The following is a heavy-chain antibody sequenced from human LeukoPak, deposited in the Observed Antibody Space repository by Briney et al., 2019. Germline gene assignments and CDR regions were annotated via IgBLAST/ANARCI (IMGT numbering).Heavy chain of an antibody. V-gene: IGHV3-30*03. CDR3: ATDTAPDY. J-gene: IGHJ4*02. CDR2: ISYDGSNT. CDR1: GFTFSSYG. D-gene: IGHD5-18*01. Sequence: PGGSLRLSCASSGFTFSSYGMHWVRQARGKGLEWVEVISYDGSNTYYADSVKGRFTISGDNSKNTLYLQMNSLRTEDTAVYYCATDTAPDYWGQGTLVTVSS.